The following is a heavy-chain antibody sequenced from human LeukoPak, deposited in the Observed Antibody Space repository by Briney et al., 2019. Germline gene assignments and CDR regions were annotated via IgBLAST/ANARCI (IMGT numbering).Heavy chain of an antibody. CDR3: ARHPGVEYYYDSSGFYY. CDR1: GYTFTSYG. Sequence: ASVKVSCEASGYTFTSYGISWVRQAPGQGLEWMGWISAYNGNTNYAQKLQGRVTMTTDTSTSTAYMELRSLRSDDTAVYYCARHPGVEYYYDSSGFYYWGQGTLVTVSS. J-gene: IGHJ4*02. CDR2: ISAYNGNT. D-gene: IGHD3-22*01. V-gene: IGHV1-18*01.